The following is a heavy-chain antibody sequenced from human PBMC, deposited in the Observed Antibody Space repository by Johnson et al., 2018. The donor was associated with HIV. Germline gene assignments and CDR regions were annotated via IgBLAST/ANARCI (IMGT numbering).Heavy chain of an antibody. CDR1: GFTFSKYG. CDR3: AKDMAARTFDAFDI. D-gene: IGHD6-6*01. J-gene: IGHJ3*02. V-gene: IGHV3-30*19. CDR2: ISYDGSNK. Sequence: QVQLVESGGGVVQPGGSLRLSCVTSGFTFSKYGMHWVRQAPGKGLEWVAVISYDGSNKYYADSVKGRFTISRDNSKNTLYLQMNSLRAEDTAVYYCAKDMAARTFDAFDIWGQGTMVTVSS.